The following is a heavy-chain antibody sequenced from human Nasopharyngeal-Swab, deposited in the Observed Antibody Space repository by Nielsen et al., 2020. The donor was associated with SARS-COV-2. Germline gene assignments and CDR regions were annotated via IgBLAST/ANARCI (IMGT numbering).Heavy chain of an antibody. CDR3: ARAHILTGYYIPSYYYGMDV. Sequence: SETLSLTCTVSGGSVSSGSYYWSRIRPPPGKGLEWIGYIYYSGSTNYNPSLKSRVTISVNTSKNQFSLKLSSVTAADTAVYYCARAHILTGYYIPSYYYGMDVWGQGTTVTVSS. D-gene: IGHD3-9*01. CDR2: IYYSGST. CDR1: GGSVSSGSYY. V-gene: IGHV4-61*01. J-gene: IGHJ6*02.